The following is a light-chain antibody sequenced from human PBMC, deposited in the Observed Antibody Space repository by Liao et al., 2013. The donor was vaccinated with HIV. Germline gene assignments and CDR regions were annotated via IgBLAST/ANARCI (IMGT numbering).Light chain of an antibody. V-gene: IGLV3-1*01. CDR1: KLGDRY. CDR3: QAWDRSSAL. Sequence: SYELTQPTSVSVSPGQTASITCSGDKLGDRYAYWYQQKPGQSPVLVIYQNTKRPSGIPERFSGSNSGNTATLTISGTQAMDEADYYCQAWDRSSALFGGGTKLTVL. J-gene: IGLJ2*01. CDR2: QNT.